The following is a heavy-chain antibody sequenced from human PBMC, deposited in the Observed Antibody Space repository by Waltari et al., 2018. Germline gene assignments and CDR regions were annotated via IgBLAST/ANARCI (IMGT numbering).Heavy chain of an antibody. V-gene: IGHV1-69*13. CDR1: GGTFSSYA. CDR3: ASMVRRYDFWSGYSRPFGY. D-gene: IGHD3-3*01. Sequence: QVQLVQSGAEVKKPGSSVKVSCKASGGTFSSYAISWVRQAPGQGLEWMGGIIPIFGTANYAQKFQGRVTITADESTSTAYMELSSLRSEDTAVYYCASMVRRYDFWSGYSRPFGYWGQGTLVTVSS. CDR2: IIPIFGTA. J-gene: IGHJ4*02.